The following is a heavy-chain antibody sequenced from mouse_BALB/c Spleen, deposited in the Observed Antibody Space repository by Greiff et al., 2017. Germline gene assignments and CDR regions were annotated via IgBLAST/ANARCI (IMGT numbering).Heavy chain of an antibody. CDR1: GYSITSGYY. J-gene: IGHJ1*01. Sequence: EVKVEESGPGLVKPSQSLSLTCSVTGYSITSGYYWNWIRQFPGNKLEWMGYISYDGSNNYNPSLKNRISITRDTSKNQFFLKLNSVTTEDTATYYCARDNYGRSYWYFDVWGAGTTVTVSS. CDR3: ARDNYGRSYWYFDV. CDR2: ISYDGSN. D-gene: IGHD1-1*01. V-gene: IGHV3-6*02.